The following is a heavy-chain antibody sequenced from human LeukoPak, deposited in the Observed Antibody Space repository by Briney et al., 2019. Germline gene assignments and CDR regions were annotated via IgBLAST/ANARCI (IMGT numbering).Heavy chain of an antibody. D-gene: IGHD5-12*01. Sequence: GGSLRLSCAASGFTFSSYAMSWVRQAPGKGLEWVSAISGSGGSTYYADSVKGRFTIPRDNSKNTLYLQMNSLRAEDTAVYYCAKGVVATIPRPSGGYFDYWGQGTLVTVSS. V-gene: IGHV3-23*01. CDR3: AKGVVATIPRPSGGYFDY. J-gene: IGHJ4*02. CDR2: ISGSGGST. CDR1: GFTFSSYA.